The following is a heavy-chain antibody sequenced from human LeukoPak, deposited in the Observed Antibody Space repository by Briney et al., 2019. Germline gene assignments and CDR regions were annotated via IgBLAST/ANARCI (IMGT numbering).Heavy chain of an antibody. D-gene: IGHD4-17*01. CDR2: IYYSGST. CDR3: ATIDYGDSRLGMDV. CDR1: GGSISSYY. Sequence: SETLSLTCTVSGGSISSYYWSWIRQPPGKGLEWIGYIYYSGSTNYNPSLKSRVTISVDTSKNQFSLKLSSATAADTAVYYCATIDYGDSRLGMDVWGQGTTVTVSS. J-gene: IGHJ6*02. V-gene: IGHV4-59*01.